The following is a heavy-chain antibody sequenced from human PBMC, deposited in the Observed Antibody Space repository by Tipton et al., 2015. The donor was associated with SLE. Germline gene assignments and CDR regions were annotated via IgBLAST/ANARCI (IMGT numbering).Heavy chain of an antibody. CDR2: IYYSGST. V-gene: IGHV4-39*01. CDR1: GGSVSSGSYY. Sequence: TLSLTCTVSGGSVSSGSYYWGWIRQPTGKGLEWIGSIYYSGSTYYNPSLKSRVTISVDTSKNQFSLKLSSVTAADTAVYYCARHRIAAPLFDYWGQGTLVTVSS. D-gene: IGHD6-6*01. CDR3: ARHRIAAPLFDY. J-gene: IGHJ4*02.